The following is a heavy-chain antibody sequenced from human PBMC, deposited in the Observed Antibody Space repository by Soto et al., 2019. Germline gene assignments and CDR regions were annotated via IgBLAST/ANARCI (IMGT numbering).Heavy chain of an antibody. D-gene: IGHD3-22*01. Sequence: SETLSLTCTVSGGSISSSSYYWSWIRQPPGKGLEWIGYIYYSGSTNYNPSLKSRVTISVDTSKNQFSLKLSSVTAADTAVYYCARGYTMIEGAFDIWGQGTMVTVSS. V-gene: IGHV4-61*01. CDR1: GGSISSSSYY. J-gene: IGHJ3*02. CDR2: IYYSGST. CDR3: ARGYTMIEGAFDI.